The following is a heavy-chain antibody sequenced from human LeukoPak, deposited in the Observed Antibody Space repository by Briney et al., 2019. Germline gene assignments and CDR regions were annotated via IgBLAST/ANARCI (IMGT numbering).Heavy chain of an antibody. D-gene: IGHD4-17*01. CDR2: ISSSSSYI. J-gene: IGHJ4*02. V-gene: IGHV3-21*01. Sequence: GGSLRLSCAASEFTFSSYSMNWVRQAPGNGLEWVSSISSSSSYIYYADSVKGRFTISRDNAKNSLYLQMNSLRAEDTAVYYCAREDYGDRVDYWGQGTLVTVSS. CDR3: AREDYGDRVDY. CDR1: EFTFSSYS.